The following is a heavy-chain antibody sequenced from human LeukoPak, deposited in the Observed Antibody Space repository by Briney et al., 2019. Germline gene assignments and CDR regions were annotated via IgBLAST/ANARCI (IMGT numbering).Heavy chain of an antibody. J-gene: IGHJ4*02. Sequence: GGSLRLSCAASGFTFSSYWMSWVRQAPGKGLEWVANIKQDGSEKYYVDSVKGRFTISRDNAKNLLYLQMNSLRAEDTAVYYCASLLSGSNQINDYWGQGTLVTVSS. CDR1: GFTFSSYW. CDR2: IKQDGSEK. D-gene: IGHD1-26*01. V-gene: IGHV3-7*01. CDR3: ASLLSGSNQINDY.